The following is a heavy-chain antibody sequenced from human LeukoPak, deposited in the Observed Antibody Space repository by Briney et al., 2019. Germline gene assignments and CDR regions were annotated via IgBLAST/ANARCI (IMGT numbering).Heavy chain of an antibody. Sequence: SETLSLTCAVYGGSFSGYYWSWIRQPPGKGLEWIGYIYYSGSTYYNPSLKSRVTISVDTSKNQFSLKLSSVTAADTAVYYCARGKGSYYDSSGYYKGFDYWGQGTLVTVSS. V-gene: IGHV4-30-4*08. J-gene: IGHJ4*02. CDR1: GGSFSGYY. CDR2: IYYSGST. CDR3: ARGKGSYYDSSGYYKGFDY. D-gene: IGHD3-22*01.